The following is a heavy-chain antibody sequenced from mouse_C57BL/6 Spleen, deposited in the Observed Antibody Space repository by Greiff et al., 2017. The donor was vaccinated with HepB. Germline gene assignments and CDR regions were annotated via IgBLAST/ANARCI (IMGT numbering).Heavy chain of an antibody. V-gene: IGHV1-15*01. Sequence: VKLMESGAELVRPGASVTLSCKASGYTFTDYEMHWVKQTPVHGLEWIGAIDPETGGTAYNQKFKGKAILTADKSSSTAYMELRSLTSEDSAVYYCTRRYYGSSGYFDYWGQGTTLTVSS. CDR2: IDPETGGT. CDR1: GYTFTDYE. J-gene: IGHJ2*01. CDR3: TRRYYGSSGYFDY. D-gene: IGHD1-1*01.